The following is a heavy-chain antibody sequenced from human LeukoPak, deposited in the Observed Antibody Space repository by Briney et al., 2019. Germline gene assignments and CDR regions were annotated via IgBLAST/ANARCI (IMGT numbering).Heavy chain of an antibody. CDR2: INAGNGNT. J-gene: IGHJ4*02. CDR3: AEEKITYYYDSSGYYRYFEY. Sequence: ASVKVSCKASGYTFTSYAMHWVRQAPGQRLEWMGWINAGNGNTKYSQKFQGRVTITRDTSASTAYMELSSLRSEDTAVYYCAEEKITYYYDSSGYYRYFEYWGQGTLVTVSS. V-gene: IGHV1-3*01. D-gene: IGHD3-22*01. CDR1: GYTFTSYA.